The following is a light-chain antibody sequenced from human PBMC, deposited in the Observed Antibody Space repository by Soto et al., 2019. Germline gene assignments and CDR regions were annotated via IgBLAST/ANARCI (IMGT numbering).Light chain of an antibody. V-gene: IGLV1-44*01. CDR3: AAWDDSLNALV. Sequence: QSVLTHPPSASGTPGQRVTISCSRSSSNIGSNTVNWYQQLPGTAPKLLIYSNNQRPSGVPDRFSGSKSGTSASLAISGLQTEDEADYYCAAWDDSLNALVFGTGTKVTVL. CDR2: SNN. J-gene: IGLJ1*01. CDR1: SSNIGSNT.